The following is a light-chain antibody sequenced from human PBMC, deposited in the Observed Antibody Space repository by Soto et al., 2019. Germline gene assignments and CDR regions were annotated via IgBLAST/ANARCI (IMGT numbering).Light chain of an antibody. CDR3: AACDDSLCGFVV. CDR1: ISNIGNNY. J-gene: IGLJ2*01. CDR2: NNN. Sequence: QAVVTQPHSASGAPGESVTISCSGTISNIGNNYVFWYQQFPGTPTTLLIQNNNQGPSGLPDRFSCSKSGTSASLAISGLRSEDEADYCCAACDDSLCGFVVFGGGTQLTVL. V-gene: IGLV1-47*02.